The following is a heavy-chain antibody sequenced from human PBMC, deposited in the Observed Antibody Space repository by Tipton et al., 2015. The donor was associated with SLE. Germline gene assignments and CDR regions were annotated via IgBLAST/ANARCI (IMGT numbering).Heavy chain of an antibody. Sequence: TLSLTCADYGGSLRGDYWGWIRQPPGRGLEWIGDIFHGGGTDYNPSLKSRVTISVDTSKKHLSLILSSVTAADTAVYYCARGRPRATQAWGGYYYYMDVWGKGTTVTVSS. CDR1: GGSLRGDY. CDR3: ARGRPRATQAWGGYYYYMDV. D-gene: IGHD3-16*01. CDR2: IFHGGGT. J-gene: IGHJ6*03. V-gene: IGHV4-34*01.